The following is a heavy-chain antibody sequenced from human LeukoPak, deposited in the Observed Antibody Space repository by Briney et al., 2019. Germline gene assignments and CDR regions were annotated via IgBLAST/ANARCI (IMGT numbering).Heavy chain of an antibody. J-gene: IGHJ5*02. Sequence: PSETLSLTCTVSGGSISSGSYYWSWIRQPAGKGLEWIGRIYTSGSTNYNPSLKSRVTIPVDTSKNQFSLKLSSVTAADTAVYYCAREVVDTAMDDWFDPWGQGTLVTVSS. CDR3: AREVVDTAMDDWFDP. V-gene: IGHV4-61*02. D-gene: IGHD5-18*01. CDR2: IYTSGST. CDR1: GGSISSGSYY.